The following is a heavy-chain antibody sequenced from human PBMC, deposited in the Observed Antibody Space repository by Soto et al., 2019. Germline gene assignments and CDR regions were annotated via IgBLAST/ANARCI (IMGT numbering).Heavy chain of an antibody. D-gene: IGHD3-10*01. J-gene: IGHJ6*02. CDR2: MNPNSGNT. CDR1: GYTFTSYD. V-gene: IGHV1-8*01. CDR3: ARGEWGVKSYYYCGMDV. Sequence: QVQLVQSGAEVKKPGASVKVSCKASGYTFTSYDINWVRQATGQGLEWMGWMNPNSGNTGYAQKFQGGVTMTRNSYKSTAYMELSSLRSEDTAVYYCARGEWGVKSYYYCGMDVWGQGATFTVSS.